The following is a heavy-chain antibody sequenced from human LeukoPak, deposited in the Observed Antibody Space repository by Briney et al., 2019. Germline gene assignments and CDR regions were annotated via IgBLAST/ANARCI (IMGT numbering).Heavy chain of an antibody. Sequence: SETLSLTCAVYGGSFSGYYWSWIRQPPGKGPEWIGEINHSGSTNYNPSLKSRVTISVDTSKNQFSLKLSSVAAADTAVYYCARGYEGYLDYWGQGTLVTVSS. V-gene: IGHV4-34*01. CDR3: ARGYEGYLDY. CDR1: GGSFSGYY. CDR2: INHSGST. J-gene: IGHJ4*02. D-gene: IGHD1-1*01.